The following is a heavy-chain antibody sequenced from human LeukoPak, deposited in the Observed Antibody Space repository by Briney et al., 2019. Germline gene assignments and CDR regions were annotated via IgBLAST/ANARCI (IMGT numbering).Heavy chain of an antibody. CDR2: IYSGGST. D-gene: IGHD2-2*01. CDR1: GFTACSNY. CDR3: ARAKSTLWPAAISDY. J-gene: IGHJ4*02. V-gene: IGHV3-53*01. Sequence: RGSLRLSCAAPGFTACSNYISWVPQAPGKGLEWVSVIYSGGSTYYADSVKGRFTISRDNTKNTLYFQMSSLRAEDTAVDYCARAKSTLWPAAISDYWGQGTLVTVSS.